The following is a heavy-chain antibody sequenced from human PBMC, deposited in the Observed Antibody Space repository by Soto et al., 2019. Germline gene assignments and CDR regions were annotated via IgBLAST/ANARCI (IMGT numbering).Heavy chain of an antibody. Sequence: PSETLSLTCTVSGGSIRSHYWSWIRQPPGKGLEWIAYIHYSGSTNYNPSLKSRVTISVDTSKNQFSLRLSSVTAADTAVYYCAKAPLNYYDSSAYYDYWGQGTLVTVSS. CDR1: GGSIRSHY. CDR2: IHYSGST. CDR3: AKAPLNYYDSSAYYDY. D-gene: IGHD3-22*01. V-gene: IGHV4-59*11. J-gene: IGHJ4*02.